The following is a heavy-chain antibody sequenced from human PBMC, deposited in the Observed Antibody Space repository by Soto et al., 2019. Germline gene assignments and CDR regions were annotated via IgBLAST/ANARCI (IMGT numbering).Heavy chain of an antibody. CDR1: GGSISSYY. V-gene: IGHV4-59*03. CDR2: IFNSGST. D-gene: IGHD6-19*01. Sequence: SETLSLTCTVSGGSISSYYWSWIRQPPGKGLEWIGYIFNSGSTNYNPSLKSRVTISVDTSKNQFSLKLTSVTTADTAMYYCAKQFRWFDPWGQGTLVTVSS. CDR3: AKQFRWFDP. J-gene: IGHJ5*02.